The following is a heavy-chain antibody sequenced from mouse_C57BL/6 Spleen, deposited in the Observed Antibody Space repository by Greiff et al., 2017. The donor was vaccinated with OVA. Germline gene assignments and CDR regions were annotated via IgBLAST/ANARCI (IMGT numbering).Heavy chain of an antibody. Sequence: QVTLKVSGPGILQPSQTLSLTCSFSGFSLSTFGMGVGWIRQPSGKGLEWLAHIWWADVKDYNPALQSRLTISKDTSKNQVFLKIANVDTADTATYYCARIERGYDYDGYAMDYWGQGTSVTVSS. D-gene: IGHD2-4*01. CDR3: ARIERGYDYDGYAMDY. CDR2: IWWADVK. J-gene: IGHJ4*01. CDR1: GFSLSTFGMG. V-gene: IGHV8-8*01.